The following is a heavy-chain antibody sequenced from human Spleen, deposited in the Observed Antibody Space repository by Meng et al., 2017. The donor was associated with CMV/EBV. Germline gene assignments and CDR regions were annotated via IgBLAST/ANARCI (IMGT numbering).Heavy chain of an antibody. Sequence: ASVKVSCKASGYTFTSYGISWVRQAPGQGLEWMGWISAYNGNTNYAQKLQGRVTMTTATSPSTAYMALRSLRSDDTAVYYCARDHCSSTSCYYYYGMDVWGQGTTVTVSS. CDR3: ARDHCSSTSCYYYYGMDV. D-gene: IGHD2-2*01. J-gene: IGHJ6*02. CDR1: GYTFTSYG. V-gene: IGHV1-18*01. CDR2: ISAYNGNT.